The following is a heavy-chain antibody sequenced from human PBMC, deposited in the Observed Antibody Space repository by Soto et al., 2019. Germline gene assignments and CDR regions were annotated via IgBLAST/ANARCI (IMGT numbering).Heavy chain of an antibody. Sequence: QVQLVESGGGVVQPGRSLRLSCAASGFTFSSYAMHWVRQAPGKGLELVAVISYDGSNKYYADSVKGRFTISSDNSQNPPSLQMTTLGGEDTAVSYCARVGGNGAFHIWGQGPMVAVSS. J-gene: IGHJ3*02. CDR1: GFTFSSYA. D-gene: IGHD2-15*01. V-gene: IGHV3-30-3*01. CDR3: ARVGGNGAFHI. CDR2: ISYDGSNK.